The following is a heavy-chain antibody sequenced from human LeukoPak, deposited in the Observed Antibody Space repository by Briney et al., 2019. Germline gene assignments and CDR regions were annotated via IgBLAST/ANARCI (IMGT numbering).Heavy chain of an antibody. CDR1: GFAISTYS. CDR2: ISSISRDI. D-gene: IGHD3-10*01. J-gene: IGHJ6*02. V-gene: IGHV3-21*01. Sequence: TGGSLRLSCAASGFAISTYSMNWVRQAPGKGLEWVSSISSISRDIYHADSVKGRFTISRDNAKNSLYLQMNSLRAEDTAVYYCAKGGYYYGSGRNYGLDVWGQGTTVTVSS. CDR3: AKGGYYYGSGRNYGLDV.